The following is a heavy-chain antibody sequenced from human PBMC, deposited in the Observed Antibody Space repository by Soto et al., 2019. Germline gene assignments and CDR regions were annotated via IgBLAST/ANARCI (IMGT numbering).Heavy chain of an antibody. CDR2: IIPIFGTA. Sequence: SVKVSCKASGGTFSSYAISWVRQAPGQGLEWMGGIIPIFGTANYAQKLQGRVTMTTDTSTSTAYMELRSLRSDDTAVYYCARERYFDYRGPRGWFDPWGQGTLVTVSS. CDR3: ARERYFDYRGPRGWFDP. J-gene: IGHJ5*02. V-gene: IGHV1-69*05. D-gene: IGHD3-9*01. CDR1: GGTFSSYA.